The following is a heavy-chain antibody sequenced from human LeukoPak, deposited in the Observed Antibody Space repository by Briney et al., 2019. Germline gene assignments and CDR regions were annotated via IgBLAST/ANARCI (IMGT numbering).Heavy chain of an antibody. J-gene: IGHJ5*02. CDR2: ISWNSGSI. D-gene: IGHD6-19*01. CDR1: GFTFDDYA. CDR3: AKGIAVAGGWFDP. Sequence: PGRSLRLSCAASGFTFDDYAMHWVRQAPGKGLEWVSGISWNSGSIGYADSVKGRFTISRDNAKNSLYLQMNSLRAEDTALCYCAKGIAVAGGWFDPWGQGTLVTVSS. V-gene: IGHV3-9*01.